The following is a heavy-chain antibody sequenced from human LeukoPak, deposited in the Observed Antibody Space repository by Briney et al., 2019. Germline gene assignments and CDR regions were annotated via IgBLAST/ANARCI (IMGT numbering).Heavy chain of an antibody. CDR3: ARVLDFSSGLPDY. CDR1: GYTLTELS. D-gene: IGHD3-3*01. CDR2: FDPEDGET. Sequence: ASVKVSCKVSGYTLTELSMHWVRQAPGKGLEWMGGFDPEDGETIYAQKFQGRVTMTRDTSISTAYMELSRLRSDDTAVYYCARVLDFSSGLPDYWGQGTLVTVSS. V-gene: IGHV1-24*01. J-gene: IGHJ4*02.